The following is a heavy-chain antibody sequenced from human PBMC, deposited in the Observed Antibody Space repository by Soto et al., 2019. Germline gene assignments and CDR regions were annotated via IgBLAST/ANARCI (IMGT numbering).Heavy chain of an antibody. D-gene: IGHD2-21*02. CDR2: INHSGST. CDR1: GGSFSGYY. V-gene: IGHV4-34*01. CDR3: ARTKKVVTGYYSSYYYMDV. Sequence: PSETLSLTCAVYGGSFSGYYWSWIRQPPGKGLEWIGEINHSGSTNYNPSLKSRVTISVDTSKNQFSLKLSSVTAADTAVYYCARTKKVVTGYYSSYYYMDVWGKGTTVT. J-gene: IGHJ6*03.